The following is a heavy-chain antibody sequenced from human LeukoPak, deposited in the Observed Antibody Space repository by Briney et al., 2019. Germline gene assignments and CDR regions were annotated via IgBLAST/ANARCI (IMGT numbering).Heavy chain of an antibody. CDR3: ATVGYCSGGSCYHLNY. J-gene: IGHJ4*02. CDR1: GYTSTDYY. CDR2: VDPEDGET. V-gene: IGHV1-69-2*01. Sequence: ASVKVSCKVSGYTSTDYYMHWVQQAPGKGLEWMGLVDPEDGETIYAEKFQGRVTITADTSTDTAYMELSSLRSEDTAVYYCATVGYCSGGSCYHLNYWGQGTLVTVSS. D-gene: IGHD2-15*01.